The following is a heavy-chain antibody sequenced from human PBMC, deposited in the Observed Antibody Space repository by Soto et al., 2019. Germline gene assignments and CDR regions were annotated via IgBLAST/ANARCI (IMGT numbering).Heavy chain of an antibody. J-gene: IGHJ4*02. CDR2: ISYDGSDK. V-gene: IGHV3-30*03. CDR1: GFTFSSYG. Sequence: QVQLVESGGGVVQPGRSLRLSCAASGFTFSSYGMHWVRQAPGKGLEWVAVISYDGSDKDYADSVKGRFTISRDNSKNTLYLQMNSLRAEDTAVYYCATDPYSSGWYFDYWGQGTLVTVSS. D-gene: IGHD6-19*01. CDR3: ATDPYSSGWYFDY.